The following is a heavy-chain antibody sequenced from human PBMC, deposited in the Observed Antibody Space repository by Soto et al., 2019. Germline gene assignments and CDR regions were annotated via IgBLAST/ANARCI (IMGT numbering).Heavy chain of an antibody. CDR3: TRNPRRAAAGTSRYYYYYGMDV. CDR2: ISYDGSNK. CDR1: GFTFSSYA. Sequence: QVQLVESGGGVVQPGRSLRLSCAASGFTFSSYAMHWVRQAPGKGLEWVAVISYDGSNKYYADSVTGRFTLSRDNSKKTLYLQMNSLRAEDTDVYYCTRNPRRAAAGTSRYYYYYGMDVWGQGTTVTVSS. J-gene: IGHJ6*02. V-gene: IGHV3-30-3*01. D-gene: IGHD6-13*01.